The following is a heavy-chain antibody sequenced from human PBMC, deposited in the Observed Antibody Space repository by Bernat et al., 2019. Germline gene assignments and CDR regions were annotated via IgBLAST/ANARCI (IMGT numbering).Heavy chain of an antibody. CDR3: AKEKHSNTYYYVVDFDY. D-gene: IGHD3-22*01. Sequence: EVQLSESGGGLVQPGGSLRLSCAASGFTFSSYAMSWARQAPGKGLEWVAGITESGGNTYYADSVKGRFTISRDNSKNTLYLHMNSLRAEDTAEYYCAKEKHSNTYYYVVDFDYWGQGTLVTVSS. CDR1: GFTFSSYA. V-gene: IGHV3-23*01. J-gene: IGHJ4*02. CDR2: ITESGGNT.